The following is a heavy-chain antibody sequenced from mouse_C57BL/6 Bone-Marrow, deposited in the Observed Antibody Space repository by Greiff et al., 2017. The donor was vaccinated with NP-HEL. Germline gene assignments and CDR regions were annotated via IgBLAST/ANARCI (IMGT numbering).Heavy chain of an antibody. Sequence: EVQLQQSGPELVKPGASVKMSCKASGYTFTDYNMHWVKQSHGKSLEWIGYINPNNGGTSYNQKFKGKATLTVNKSSSTAYMELRSLTSEDSAVYYCARARDYVWYFDVWGTGTTVTVSS. CDR3: ARARDYVWYFDV. CDR1: GYTFTDYN. CDR2: INPNNGGT. D-gene: IGHD1-1*02. V-gene: IGHV1-22*01. J-gene: IGHJ1*03.